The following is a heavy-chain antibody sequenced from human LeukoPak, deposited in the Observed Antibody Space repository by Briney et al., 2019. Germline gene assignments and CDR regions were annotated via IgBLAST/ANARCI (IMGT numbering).Heavy chain of an antibody. Sequence: TGGSLRLSCAASGFTVSSNYMSWVRQAPGKGLEWVSVIYSGGSTYYADSVKGRFTISRDNSKNTLYLQMNSLRAEDTAVYYCAKISKWEPPGAFDIWGQGTMVTVSS. CDR3: AKISKWEPPGAFDI. V-gene: IGHV3-53*01. D-gene: IGHD1-26*01. CDR1: GFTVSSNY. CDR2: IYSGGST. J-gene: IGHJ3*02.